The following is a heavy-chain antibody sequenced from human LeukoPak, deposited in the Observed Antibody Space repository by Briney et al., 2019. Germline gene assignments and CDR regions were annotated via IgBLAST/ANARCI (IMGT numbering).Heavy chain of an antibody. Sequence: PGGSLRLSCAASGFTFSSSGMLWVRQAPDKGLEWVAFIRYDGTTTYYADSVKGRFTISRDNSKNTLYLQMNSLRAEDTAVYYCAKETRGSYSDYWGQGTLVTVSS. CDR3: AKETRGSYSDY. J-gene: IGHJ4*02. CDR2: IRYDGTTT. CDR1: GFTFSSSG. D-gene: IGHD1-26*01. V-gene: IGHV3-30*02.